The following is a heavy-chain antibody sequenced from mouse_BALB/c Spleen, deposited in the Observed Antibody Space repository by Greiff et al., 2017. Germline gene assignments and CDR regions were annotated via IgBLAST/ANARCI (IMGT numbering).Heavy chain of an antibody. CDR1: GYTFTDYV. CDR3: ARGDYYGSSSYAMDY. Sequence: QVHVKQSGPELVKPGASVKMSCKASGYTFTDYVISWVKQRTGQGLEWIGEIYPGSGSTYYNEKFKGKATLTADKSSNTAYMQLSSLTSEDSAVYFCARGDYYGSSSYAMDYWGQGTSVTVSS. V-gene: IGHV1-77*01. CDR2: IYPGSGST. D-gene: IGHD1-1*01. J-gene: IGHJ4*01.